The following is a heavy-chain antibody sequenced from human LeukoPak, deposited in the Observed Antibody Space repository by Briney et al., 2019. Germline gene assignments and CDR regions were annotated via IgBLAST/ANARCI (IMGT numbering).Heavy chain of an antibody. CDR3: ARARRSGYYYFDY. Sequence: VASVKVSCTASGYTFTGYYMHWVRQAPGQGLEWMGWINPNSGGTNYAQKFQGRVTMTRDTSISTAYMDLSSLRSDDTAFYYCARARRSGYYYFDYWGQGTLVTVSS. V-gene: IGHV1-2*02. CDR1: GYTFTGYY. CDR2: INPNSGGT. D-gene: IGHD3-3*01. J-gene: IGHJ4*02.